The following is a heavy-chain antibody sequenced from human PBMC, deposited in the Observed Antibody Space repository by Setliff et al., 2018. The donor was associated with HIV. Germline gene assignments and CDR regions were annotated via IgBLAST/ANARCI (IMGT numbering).Heavy chain of an antibody. J-gene: IGHJ5*02. V-gene: IGHV3-23*01. D-gene: IGHD3-22*01. CDR1: GFTVSSNY. CDR2: ISSTGGTT. CDR3: GKDSSDWSDG. Sequence: PGESLKISCAASGFTVSSNYTSWVRQAPGKGLEWVSGISSTGGTTYYADSVKGRFTISRDNSKNTLFLQVKSLTAEDTAIYYCGKDSSDWSDGWGQGTLVTVSS.